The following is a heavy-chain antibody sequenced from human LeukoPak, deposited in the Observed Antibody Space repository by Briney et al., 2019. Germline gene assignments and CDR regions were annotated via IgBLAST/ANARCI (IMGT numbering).Heavy chain of an antibody. V-gene: IGHV1-2*02. J-gene: IGHJ4*02. CDR1: GYTFTGYY. Sequence: ASVEVSCKASGYTFTGYYMHWVRQAPGQGPEWMGWINPNTGDTNYAQKFQDRVTMTRDTSISTAYMELSRLRSDDTAVYYCARDLQSSSGYYYVVGYWGQGTLVTVSS. D-gene: IGHD3-22*01. CDR2: INPNTGDT. CDR3: ARDLQSSSGYYYVVGY.